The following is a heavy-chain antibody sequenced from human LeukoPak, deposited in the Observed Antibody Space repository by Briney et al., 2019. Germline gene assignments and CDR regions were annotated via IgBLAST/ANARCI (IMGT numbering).Heavy chain of an antibody. CDR1: GFATSSSY. D-gene: IGHD3-3*01. Sequence: SGGSLRLSCAASGFATSSSYMSWVRQAPGEGLEWMTNINRDGSEKNYVDSVKGRFTITRDNAENSLYLQMNSLKVEDSAIYYCATYDSWSGYNIAYWGQGTLVTVSS. V-gene: IGHV3-7*03. CDR3: ATYDSWSGYNIAY. J-gene: IGHJ4*02. CDR2: INRDGSEK.